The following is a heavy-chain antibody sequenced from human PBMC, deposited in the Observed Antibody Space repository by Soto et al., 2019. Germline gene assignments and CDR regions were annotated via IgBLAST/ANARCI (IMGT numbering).Heavy chain of an antibody. D-gene: IGHD4-17*01. J-gene: IGHJ4*02. CDR3: ASGRNFYGDYGGVDY. V-gene: IGHV4-39*01. CDR1: GGSISSSSYY. CDR2: IYYSGST. Sequence: PWETLSLTCTVSGGSISSSSYYWGWIRQPPGKGLEWIGSIYYSGSTYYNPSLKSRVTISVDTSKNQFSLKLSSVTAADTAVYYCASGRNFYGDYGGVDYWGQGTLVTVSS.